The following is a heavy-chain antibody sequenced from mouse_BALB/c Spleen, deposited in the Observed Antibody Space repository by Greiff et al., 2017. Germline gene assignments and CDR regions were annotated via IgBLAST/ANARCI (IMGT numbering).Heavy chain of an antibody. CDR3: ARRDRYDTGYAMDY. CDR2: IWSGGST. J-gene: IGHJ4*01. Sequence: QVQLKESGPGLVQPSQSLSITCTVSGFSLTSYGVHWVRQSPGKGLEWLGVIWSGGSTDYNAAFISRLSISKDNSKSQVFFKMNSLQANDTAIYYCARRDRYDTGYAMDYWGQGTSVTVSS. CDR1: GFSLTSYG. V-gene: IGHV2-2*02. D-gene: IGHD2-14*01.